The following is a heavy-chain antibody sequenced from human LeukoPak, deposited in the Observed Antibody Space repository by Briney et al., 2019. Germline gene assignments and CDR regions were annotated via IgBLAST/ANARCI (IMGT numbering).Heavy chain of an antibody. J-gene: IGHJ4*02. D-gene: IGHD3-22*01. V-gene: IGHV3-30-3*01. CDR2: ISYDGSNK. CDR1: GFTFSSYA. CDR3: AREGDSSGYCPDY. Sequence: GGSLRLSCAASGFTFSSYAMHWVRQAPGKGLEWVAVISYDGSNKYYADSVKGRFTISRDNSKNTLYLQMNSLRAEDTAVYYCAREGDSSGYCPDYWGQGTLVTVSS.